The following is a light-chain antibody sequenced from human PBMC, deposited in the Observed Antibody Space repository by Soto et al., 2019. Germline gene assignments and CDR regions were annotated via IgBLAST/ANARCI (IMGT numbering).Light chain of an antibody. V-gene: IGLV3-21*02. Sequence: SYELTQPPSVSVAPGQTARITCGGDKIGSKTVHWYRQRPGQAPVAVVFDASDRPSGIPDRISASRSGDTATPTISRVDAGDEADYYCQVWASTDEFFVFGSGTKVTVL. J-gene: IGLJ1*01. CDR1: KIGSKT. CDR2: DAS. CDR3: QVWASTDEFFV.